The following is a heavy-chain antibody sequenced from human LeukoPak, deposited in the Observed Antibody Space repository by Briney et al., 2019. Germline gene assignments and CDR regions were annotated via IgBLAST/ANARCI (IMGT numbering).Heavy chain of an antibody. Sequence: GRSLGLSCAASGFTFSNYAMHWVRQAPGKGLEWVAVISYDGTNKYYADSVKGRFTISRDNSKNTLFLQMNSLRPEDTAVYYCAKGEGGDSGWYGDYWGQGTLVTVSS. J-gene: IGHJ4*02. CDR3: AKGEGGDSGWYGDY. CDR1: GFTFSNYA. CDR2: ISYDGTNK. D-gene: IGHD6-19*01. V-gene: IGHV3-30*18.